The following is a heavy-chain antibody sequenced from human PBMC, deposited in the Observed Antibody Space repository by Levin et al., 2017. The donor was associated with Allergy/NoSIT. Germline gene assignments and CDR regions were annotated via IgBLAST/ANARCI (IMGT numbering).Heavy chain of an antibody. V-gene: IGHV4-4*07. Sequence: SQTLSLTCTVSGGSISNYYWIWIRQPAGKGLEWIGRIEASGGTNYNQSLKSRVTMSVDTSKNQFSLKVTSVTAADTAVYYCARDLGYSYATGCCFDSWGQGTLVTVSS. D-gene: IGHD5-18*01. CDR2: IEASGGT. CDR3: ARDLGYSYATGCCFDS. J-gene: IGHJ4*02. CDR1: GGSISNYY.